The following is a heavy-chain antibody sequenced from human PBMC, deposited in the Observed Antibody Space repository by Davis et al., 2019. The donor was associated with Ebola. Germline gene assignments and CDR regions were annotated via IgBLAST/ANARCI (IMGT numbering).Heavy chain of an antibody. V-gene: IGHV3-21*03. J-gene: IGHJ6*02. CDR2: ISSSSSYI. D-gene: IGHD3-22*01. Sequence: GESLKISCAASGFTFSSYSMNWVRQAPGKGLEWVSSISSSSSYIYYADSVKGRFTISRDNAENSLYLQMNSLKTEDTAVYYCTTATMIVVVITYGMDVWGQGTTVTVSS. CDR1: GFTFSSYS. CDR3: TTATMIVVVITYGMDV.